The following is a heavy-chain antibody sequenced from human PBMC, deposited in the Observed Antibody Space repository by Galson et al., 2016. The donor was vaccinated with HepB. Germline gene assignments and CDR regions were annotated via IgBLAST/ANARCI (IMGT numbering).Heavy chain of an antibody. CDR2: ISYDGSNK. CDR1: GFTFSSYD. V-gene: IGHV3-30*18. Sequence: LRLSCAASGFTFSSYDMHWVRQAPGKGLEWVAVISYDGSNKYYADSVKGRFTISRDNSKNTLYLQMNSLRAEDTAVYYCAQDRYYYVSGSYSGFGYWGQG. CDR3: AQDRYYYVSGSYSGFGY. D-gene: IGHD3-10*01. J-gene: IGHJ4*02.